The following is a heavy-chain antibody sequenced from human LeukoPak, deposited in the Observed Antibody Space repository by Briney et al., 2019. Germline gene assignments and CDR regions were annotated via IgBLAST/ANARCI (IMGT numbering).Heavy chain of an antibody. CDR2: IYYSGST. D-gene: IGHD6-19*01. CDR3: ARQYSSASSDP. J-gene: IGHJ5*02. V-gene: IGHV4-39*01. CDR1: GGSISSSSYY. Sequence: SETLSLTCTLSGGSISSSSYYWGWIRQPPGKGLEWIGSIYYSGSTYYNPSLKSRVTISVDTSKNQFSLRLSSVTAADTAVYYCARQYSSASSDPWGQGTLVAVSS.